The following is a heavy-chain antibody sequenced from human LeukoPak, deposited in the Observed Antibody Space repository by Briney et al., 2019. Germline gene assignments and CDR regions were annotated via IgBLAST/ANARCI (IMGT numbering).Heavy chain of an antibody. CDR1: GFALSSYG. J-gene: IGHJ4*02. D-gene: IGHD2-15*01. V-gene: IGHV3-30*02. CDR3: ARESSGGYHPGGPKY. Sequence: GESLKISCTASGFALSSYGMHWVRQAPGKGLEWLGFVRFNGGNEYYADSVKGRFTISRDTSKNTLFLQMKSLRVEDTAVYSCARESSGGYHPGGPKYWGLGTMVTVSS. CDR2: VRFNGGNE.